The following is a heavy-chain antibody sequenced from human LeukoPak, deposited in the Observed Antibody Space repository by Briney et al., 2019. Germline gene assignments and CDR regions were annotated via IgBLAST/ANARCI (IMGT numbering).Heavy chain of an antibody. CDR3: ARDYYCSGGSCSDCFDP. CDR1: GYTFNGYY. Sequence: ASVKVSCKASGYTFNGYYMLWVRQAPGQGLEWMGWISGYNGETNYAQKFQGRVTMTTDTSTSTAYMELRSLRSDDTAVYYCARDYYCSGGSCSDCFDPWGQGTLVTVSS. D-gene: IGHD2-15*01. J-gene: IGHJ5*02. V-gene: IGHV1-18*04. CDR2: ISGYNGET.